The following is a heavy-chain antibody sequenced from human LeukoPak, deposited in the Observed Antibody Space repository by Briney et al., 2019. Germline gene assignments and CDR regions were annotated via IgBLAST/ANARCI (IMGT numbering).Heavy chain of an antibody. D-gene: IGHD2-15*01. CDR3: ARGEIHCSGGSCYSEPSDDAFDI. V-gene: IGHV3-13*01. CDR1: GFTFSSYD. Sequence: GGSLRLSCAASGFTFSSYDMHWVRQATGKGLEWVSAICTAGDTYYPGSVKGRFTISRENAKNSLYLQMNSLRAGDTAVYYCARGEIHCSGGSCYSEPSDDAFDIWGQGTMVTVSS. CDR2: ICTAGDT. J-gene: IGHJ3*02.